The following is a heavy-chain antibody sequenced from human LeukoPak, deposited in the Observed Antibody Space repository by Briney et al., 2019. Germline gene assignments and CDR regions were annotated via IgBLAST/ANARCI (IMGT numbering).Heavy chain of an antibody. J-gene: IGHJ5*02. CDR2: INHSGST. CDR1: GGSFSGYY. D-gene: IGHD2-15*01. CDR3: ARLVTRVVVVAATHWFDP. Sequence: SETLSLTCAVYGGSFSGYYWSWIRQPPGKGLEWIGEINHSGSTNYNPSLKSRVTISVDTSKNQFSLKLSSVTAADTAVYYCARLVTRVVVVAATHWFDPWGQGTLVTVPS. V-gene: IGHV4-34*01.